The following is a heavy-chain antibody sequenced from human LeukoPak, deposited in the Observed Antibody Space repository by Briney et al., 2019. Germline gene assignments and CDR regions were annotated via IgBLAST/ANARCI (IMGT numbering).Heavy chain of an antibody. CDR2: IWYDGSNK. J-gene: IGHJ4*02. Sequence: GGSLRLSCAASGFTFSSYGMHWVRQAPGKGLEWVAVIWYDGSNKYYADSVKGRFTISRDNSKNTLYLRMNSLRAEDTAVYYCARGAGYSSSWFDYWGQGTLVTVSS. CDR1: GFTFSSYG. V-gene: IGHV3-33*01. D-gene: IGHD6-13*01. CDR3: ARGAGYSSSWFDY.